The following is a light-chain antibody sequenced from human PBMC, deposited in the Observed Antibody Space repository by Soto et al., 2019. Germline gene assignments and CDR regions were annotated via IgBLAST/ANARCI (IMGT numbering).Light chain of an antibody. CDR1: SSNVGGYIF. Sequence: QSVLTQPPSASGSPGQTVTISCTGTSSNVGGYIFVSWYQQHPGKAPKLMIYDVNKRPSGVPDRFSGSKSDNTASLTVSGLQAEDESYYYCVAWAGSTYVFGTGTKVTVL. CDR3: VAWAGSTYV. CDR2: DVN. V-gene: IGLV2-8*01. J-gene: IGLJ1*01.